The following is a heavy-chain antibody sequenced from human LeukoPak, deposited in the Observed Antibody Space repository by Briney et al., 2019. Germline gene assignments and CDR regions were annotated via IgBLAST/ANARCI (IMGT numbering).Heavy chain of an antibody. CDR1: GFTFSDYY. J-gene: IGHJ4*02. Sequence: GGSLRLSCAASGFTFSDYYMSWIRQVPGKGLEWVSYITSSGDTIYYADSVKGRFTISRDIPENSVYLQMNSLRAEDTAVYYCAREGGNWGEGYFDYWGQGTLVTVSS. D-gene: IGHD7-27*01. V-gene: IGHV3-11*01. CDR3: AREGGNWGEGYFDY. CDR2: ITSSGDTI.